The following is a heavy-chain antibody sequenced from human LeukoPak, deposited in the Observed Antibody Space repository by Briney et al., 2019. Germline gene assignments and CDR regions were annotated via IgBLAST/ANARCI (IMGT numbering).Heavy chain of an antibody. CDR1: GFTFSSYG. D-gene: IGHD2-15*01. Sequence: GGSLRLSYAASGFTFSSYGMHWVRQAPGKGLEWAAFIRYDGSNKYYADSVKGRFTISRDNSKNTLYLQMNSLRAEDTAVYYCAKAPYCSRGGCYSRYFDYWGHGTLVTVSS. V-gene: IGHV3-30*02. CDR3: AKAPYCSRGGCYSRYFDY. J-gene: IGHJ4*01. CDR2: IRYDGSNK.